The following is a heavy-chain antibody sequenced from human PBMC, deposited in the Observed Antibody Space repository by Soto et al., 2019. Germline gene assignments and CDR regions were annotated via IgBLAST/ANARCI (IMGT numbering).Heavy chain of an antibody. Sequence: QVQLVESGGGVVQPGRSLRLSCAASGFTFSSYAMHWVRQAPGKGLEWVAVISYDGSNKYYADSVKGRFTISRDNSKNTLYQQMNSLRAEDTAVYYCARDPSDYGGLDWGPGTLVTVSS. J-gene: IGHJ4*02. CDR2: ISYDGSNK. V-gene: IGHV3-30-3*01. D-gene: IGHD4-17*01. CDR1: GFTFSSYA. CDR3: ARDPSDYGGLD.